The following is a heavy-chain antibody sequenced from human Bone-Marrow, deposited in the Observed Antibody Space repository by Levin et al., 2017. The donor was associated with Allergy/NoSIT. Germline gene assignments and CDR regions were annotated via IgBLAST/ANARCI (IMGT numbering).Heavy chain of an antibody. D-gene: IGHD3-22*01. J-gene: IGHJ4*02. V-gene: IGHV1-2*02. Sequence: GASVKVSCKASGYTFIAYYMHWVRQAPGQGLEWMGWINPNSGGTSYAQKFQGRVTMTRDTSINTAYMDLSSLRSDDTAMYYCARDYDLFDFWGQGTLVTVSS. CDR1: GYTFIAYY. CDR2: INPNSGGT. CDR3: ARDYDLFDF.